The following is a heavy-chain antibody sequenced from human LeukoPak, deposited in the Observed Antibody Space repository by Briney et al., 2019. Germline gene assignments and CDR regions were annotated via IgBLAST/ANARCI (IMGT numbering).Heavy chain of an antibody. CDR1: GFTFSSYS. J-gene: IGHJ4*02. CDR3: ARDHHDSSGYPY. V-gene: IGHV3-21*01. CDR2: ISSSSSYI. Sequence: AGGSLRLSCAASGFTFSSYSMNWVRQAPGKGLEWVSSISSSSSYIYYADSVKGRFTISRDNAKNSLYLQMNSLRAEDTAVYYCARDHHDSSGYPYWGQGTLVTVSS. D-gene: IGHD3-22*01.